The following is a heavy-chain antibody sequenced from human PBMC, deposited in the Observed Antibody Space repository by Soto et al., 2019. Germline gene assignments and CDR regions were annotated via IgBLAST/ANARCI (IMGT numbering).Heavy chain of an antibody. CDR3: VRGRGNYYGSGSYDWFDP. CDR1: GYTFTSYD. Sequence: QVQLVQSGAEVKKPGASVKVSCKASGYTFTSYDINWVRQATGQGLEWMGWMNPNSGNTGYAQKFQGRVTMTRNTSISTAYMELSSLRSEDTAVYYCVRGRGNYYGSGSYDWFDPWGQGTLVTVSS. J-gene: IGHJ5*02. CDR2: MNPNSGNT. V-gene: IGHV1-8*01. D-gene: IGHD3-10*01.